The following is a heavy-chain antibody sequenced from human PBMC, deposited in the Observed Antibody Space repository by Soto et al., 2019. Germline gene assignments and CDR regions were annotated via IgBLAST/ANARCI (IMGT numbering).Heavy chain of an antibody. V-gene: IGHV4-31*03. D-gene: IGHD3-22*01. Sequence: PSETLSLTCTVSGGSISSGSYYWSWIRQHPGKGLEWIGNIYNSGGIDYNKSLKGRFTITVDTSKNQFSLNVTSVTAADTAIYYCARESDYYDSSGSGFDYWGQGTLVTVS. CDR1: GGSISSGSYY. CDR3: ARESDYYDSSGSGFDY. J-gene: IGHJ4*01. CDR2: IYNSGGI.